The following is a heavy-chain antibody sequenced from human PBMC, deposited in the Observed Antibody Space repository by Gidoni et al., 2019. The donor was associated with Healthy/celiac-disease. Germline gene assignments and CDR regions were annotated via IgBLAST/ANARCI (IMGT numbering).Heavy chain of an antibody. CDR1: GFTFGDYA. CDR2: IRSKAYGGTT. J-gene: IGHJ4*02. Sequence: EVQLVESGGGLVQPGRSLRLSCTASGFTFGDYAMRWFRQAPGKGLEWLGFIRSKAYGGTTEYAASVKGRFTISRDDSKSIAYLQMNSLKTEDTAVYYCTRDESFVVPDYDILTGFVIWGQGTLVTVSS. CDR3: TRDESFVVPDYDILTGFVI. V-gene: IGHV3-49*03. D-gene: IGHD3-9*01.